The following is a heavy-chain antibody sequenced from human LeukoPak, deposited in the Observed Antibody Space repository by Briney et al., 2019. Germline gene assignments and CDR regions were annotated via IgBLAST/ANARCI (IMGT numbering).Heavy chain of an antibody. CDR3: AKEYSGYDFFDY. D-gene: IGHD5-12*01. V-gene: IGHV3-30*18. J-gene: IGHJ4*02. CDR1: GFTFSSYG. CDR2: ISYDGSNK. Sequence: GRSLRLSCAASGFTFSSYGMHWVRQAPGKGLEWVAVISYDGSNKYYADSVKGRFTISRDNSKNTLYLQMNSLRAEDTAEYYCAKEYSGYDFFDYWGQGTLVTVSS.